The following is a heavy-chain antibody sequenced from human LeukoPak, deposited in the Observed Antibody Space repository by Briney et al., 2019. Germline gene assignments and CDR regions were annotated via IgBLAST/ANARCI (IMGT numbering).Heavy chain of an antibody. Sequence: SGGSLRLSCAASGFTFSTFAMSWVRQAPGKGLEWVSAISGSGGSTYYADSVKGRFTISRDNSENTLFLQMNSLRAEDTAVYYCVGSGSYSTYNHAITLYYFDYWGQGTLVTVSS. D-gene: IGHD3-10*01. CDR1: GFTFSTFA. V-gene: IGHV3-23*01. CDR2: ISGSGGST. CDR3: VGSGSYSTYNHAITLYYFDY. J-gene: IGHJ4*02.